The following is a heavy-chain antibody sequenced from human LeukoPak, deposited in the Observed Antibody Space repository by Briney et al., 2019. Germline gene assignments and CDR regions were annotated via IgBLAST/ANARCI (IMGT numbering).Heavy chain of an antibody. V-gene: IGHV3-23*01. CDR3: AKTQDEVWDPPGFDI. D-gene: IGHD1-14*01. CDR1: GFTFNDYG. J-gene: IGHJ3*02. CDR2: ISGSGGST. Sequence: GGSLGLSCAASGFTFNDYGMSWVRQAPGKGLEWVSAISGSGGSTYYADSVKGRFTISRDNSKNTLYLQMNSLRAEDTAVYYCAKTQDEVWDPPGFDIWGQGTMVTVSS.